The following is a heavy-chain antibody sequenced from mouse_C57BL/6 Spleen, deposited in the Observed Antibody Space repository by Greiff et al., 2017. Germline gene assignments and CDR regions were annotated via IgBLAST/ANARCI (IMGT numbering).Heavy chain of an antibody. Sequence: VQLQQSGPELVKPGASVKISCKASGYAFSSSWMNWVKQRPGKGLEWIGRIYPGDGDTNYNGKFKGKATLTADKSSSTAYMQLSSLTSEVSAVYFCARAVYCGRLYCYFDVWGTGTTVTVSS. CDR2: IYPGDGDT. D-gene: IGHD1-1*01. V-gene: IGHV1-82*01. CDR1: GYAFSSSW. CDR3: ARAVYCGRLYCYFDV. J-gene: IGHJ1*03.